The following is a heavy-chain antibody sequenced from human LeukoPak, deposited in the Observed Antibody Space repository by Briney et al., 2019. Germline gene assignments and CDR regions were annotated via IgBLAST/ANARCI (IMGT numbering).Heavy chain of an antibody. CDR2: ISSSSSYI. CDR3: ARDYMVRGVIGY. CDR1: GFTFTSAA. J-gene: IGHJ4*02. D-gene: IGHD3-10*01. V-gene: IGHV3-21*01. Sequence: PGGSLRLSCAASGFTFTSAAMTWVRQAPGKGLEWVSSISSSSSYIYYADSVKGRFTISRDNAKNSLYLQMNSLRAEDTAVYYCARDYMVRGVIGYWGQGTLVTVSS.